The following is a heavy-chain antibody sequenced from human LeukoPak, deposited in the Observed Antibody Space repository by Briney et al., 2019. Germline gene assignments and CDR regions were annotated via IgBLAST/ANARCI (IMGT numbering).Heavy chain of an antibody. Sequence: GGSLRLSCAASGFTFSSYAMSWVRQAPGEGLEWVSAISGSGGSTYYADSVKGRFTIARDNSKNTLYLQMNSLRAEDTAVYYCAKTYYDFWSGYYDNYYYYGMDVWGQGTTVTVSS. CDR2: ISGSGGST. CDR1: GFTFSSYA. D-gene: IGHD3-3*01. J-gene: IGHJ6*02. CDR3: AKTYYDFWSGYYDNYYYYGMDV. V-gene: IGHV3-23*01.